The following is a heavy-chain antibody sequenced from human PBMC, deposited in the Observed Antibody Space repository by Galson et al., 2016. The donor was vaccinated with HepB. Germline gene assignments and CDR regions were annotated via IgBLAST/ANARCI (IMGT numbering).Heavy chain of an antibody. Sequence: SLRLSCAASGFTFSDYGFHWVRQAPGKGLEWVAVISNDGSNKYYADSAKGRFTISRDNSANTVYLQMNSLRAEDTAMFHCAKAGGYNWNDPGGHWGQGTLVTVSS. CDR1: GFTFSDYG. CDR3: AKAGGYNWNDPGGH. J-gene: IGHJ4*02. V-gene: IGHV3-30*18. CDR2: ISNDGSNK. D-gene: IGHD1-1*01.